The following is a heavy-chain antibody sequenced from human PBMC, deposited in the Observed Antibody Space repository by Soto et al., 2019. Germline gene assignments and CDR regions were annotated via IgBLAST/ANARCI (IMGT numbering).Heavy chain of an antibody. Sequence: SETLSLTCAVSGGSISSSNWWSWVRQPPGKGLEGIGEIYHSGSTNYNPSLKSRFTISVDKSKNQFSLKLSSVTAADTAVYYCARRYVVVTAQWDYYYYMDVWGKGTTVTVSS. CDR2: IYHSGST. V-gene: IGHV4-4*02. CDR1: GGSISSSNW. CDR3: ARRYVVVTAQWDYYYYMDV. J-gene: IGHJ6*03. D-gene: IGHD2-21*02.